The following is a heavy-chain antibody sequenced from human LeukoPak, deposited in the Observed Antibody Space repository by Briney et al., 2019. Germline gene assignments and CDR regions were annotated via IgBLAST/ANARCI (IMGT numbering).Heavy chain of an antibody. CDR3: TTVKRGWSYKPREYYYYYMDV. CDR1: GFTFSNAW. J-gene: IGHJ6*03. V-gene: IGHV3-15*01. D-gene: IGHD1-26*01. Sequence: PGGSLRLSCAASGFTFSNAWMSWVRQAPGKGLEWVGRIKSKTDGGTTDYAAPVKGRFTISRDDSKNTLYLQINSLKTEDTAVYYCTTVKRGWSYKPREYYYYYMDVWGKGATVTASS. CDR2: IKSKTDGGTT.